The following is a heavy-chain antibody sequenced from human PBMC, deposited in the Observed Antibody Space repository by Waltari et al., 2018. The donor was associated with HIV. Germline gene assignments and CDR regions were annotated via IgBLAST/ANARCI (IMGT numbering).Heavy chain of an antibody. D-gene: IGHD3-16*01. J-gene: IGHJ4*02. Sequence: DVLLVESGGGLVKPGVPLRFAWAGSGFSFRYYSMNWVRQAPGKGLEWVSSISRDSRYIYYADSVKGRFTISRDNARNSLFLQMNSLRADDTAVYYCVRGGEGTYGDYWGQGTLVTVSS. CDR1: GFSFRYYS. V-gene: IGHV3-21*01. CDR2: ISRDSRYI. CDR3: VRGGEGTYGDY.